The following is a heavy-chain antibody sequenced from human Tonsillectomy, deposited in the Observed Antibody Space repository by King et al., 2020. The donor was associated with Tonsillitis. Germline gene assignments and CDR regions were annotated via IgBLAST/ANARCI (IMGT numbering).Heavy chain of an antibody. Sequence: QLVQSGAEVKRPGASVRVSCKASGYTFTSHYMHWVRQAPGQGLEWMGLINPIDGRTSYAQKFQGRVTMARDTSTSTVSMELSSLRSQDTAVYYCARDLNWNDPFGSYYHSYGLDVWGQGTTVTVSS. CDR2: INPIDGRT. V-gene: IGHV1-46*01. J-gene: IGHJ6*02. D-gene: IGHD1-20*01. CDR1: GYTFTSHY. CDR3: ARDLNWNDPFGSYYHSYGLDV.